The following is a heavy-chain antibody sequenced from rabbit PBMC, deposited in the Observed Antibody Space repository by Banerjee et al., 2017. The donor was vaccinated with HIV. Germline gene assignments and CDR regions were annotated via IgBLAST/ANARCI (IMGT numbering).Heavy chain of an antibody. D-gene: IGHD4-2*01. J-gene: IGHJ4*01. CDR3: ARRYAGGGMYKL. CDR2: IYASSSGCS. V-gene: IGHV1S45*01. Sequence: QEQLEESGGDLVKPEGSLTLTCTASGFSLSGDYWICWVRQAPGKGLVWIACIYASSSGCSSYSSCAKCRFSISKTLSTTVTLQMTRLTAADTATYFCARRYAGGGMYKLWGPGTLVTVS. CDR1: GFSLSGDYW.